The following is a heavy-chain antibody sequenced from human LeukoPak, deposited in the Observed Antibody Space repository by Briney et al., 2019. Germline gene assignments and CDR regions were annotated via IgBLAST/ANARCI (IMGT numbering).Heavy chain of an antibody. D-gene: IGHD3-10*01. J-gene: IGHJ3*01. CDR2: ITSDSSYV. Sequence: GGSLRLSCAASGFTFSSYNMNWVRQAPGKGLEWVSSITSDSSYVFYADSVKGRFTISRDNAENTLYLQMNSLRAEDTAVYYCAKGSLWFGESSPVWGQGTMVTVSS. V-gene: IGHV3-21*04. CDR1: GFTFSSYN. CDR3: AKGSLWFGESSPV.